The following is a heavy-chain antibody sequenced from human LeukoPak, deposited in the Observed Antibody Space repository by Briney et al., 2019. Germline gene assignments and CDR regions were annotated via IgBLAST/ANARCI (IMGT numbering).Heavy chain of an antibody. V-gene: IGHV4-4*02. CDR1: GGSISSSNW. Sequence: SETLSLTCAVSGGSISSSNWWNWVRQPPGKGLEWIGETYHSGSTNYNPFLKSRVTISVDTSKNQFSLKLSSVTAADTAVYYCARDLGYFDWLFPDWGQGTLVTVSS. J-gene: IGHJ4*02. CDR3: ARDLGYFDWLFPD. D-gene: IGHD3-9*01. CDR2: TYHSGST.